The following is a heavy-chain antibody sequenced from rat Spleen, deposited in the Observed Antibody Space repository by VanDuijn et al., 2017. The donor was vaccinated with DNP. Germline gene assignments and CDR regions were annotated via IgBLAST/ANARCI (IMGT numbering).Heavy chain of an antibody. J-gene: IGHJ1*01. V-gene: IGHV5-31*01. Sequence: EVQLVESGGDLVQPGRSLKLSCVASGFTFINYWMTWIRQVPGKGLEWVASITSSGGSTYYPDSVKGRFTVSRDNAKNTLYLQMNSLRSEDTATYYCARDQGFWGPGTMVTVSS. CDR1: GFTFINYW. CDR3: ARDQGF. CDR2: ITSSGGST.